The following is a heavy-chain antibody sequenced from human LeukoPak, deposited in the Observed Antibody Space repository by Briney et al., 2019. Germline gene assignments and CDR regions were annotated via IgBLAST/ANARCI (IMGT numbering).Heavy chain of an antibody. CDR3: ARGWDDILTGYSFDY. V-gene: IGHV4-38-2*02. CDR1: GYSISSGYY. J-gene: IGHJ4*02. D-gene: IGHD3-9*01. CDR2: IYHSGST. Sequence: SETLSLTCTVSGYSISSGYYWGWIRQPPGKGLEWIGSIYHSGSTYYNPSLKSRVTISVDTSKNQFSLKLSSVTAADTAVYYCARGWDDILTGYSFDYWGQGTLVTVSS.